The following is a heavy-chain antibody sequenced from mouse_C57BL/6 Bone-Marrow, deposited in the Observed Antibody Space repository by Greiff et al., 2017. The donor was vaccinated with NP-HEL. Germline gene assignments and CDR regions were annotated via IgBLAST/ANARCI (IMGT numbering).Heavy chain of an antibody. D-gene: IGHD2-4*01. Sequence: QVQLQQSGAELVRPGASVTLSCKASGYTFTDYEMHWVKQTPVHGLEWIGAIDPETGGTAYTQKFKGTAILTADKSSSTAYMELRSLTSEDSAVYYCTRRVYDYDGDDMDDWGQGTTVTVSS. CDR2: IDPETGGT. J-gene: IGHJ4*01. CDR1: GYTFTDYE. V-gene: IGHV1-15*01. CDR3: TRRVYDYDGDDMDD.